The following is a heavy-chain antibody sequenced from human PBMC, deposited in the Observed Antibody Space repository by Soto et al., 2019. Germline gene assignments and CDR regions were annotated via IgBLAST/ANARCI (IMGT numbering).Heavy chain of an antibody. J-gene: IGHJ5*02. Sequence: QLQLQESGSGLVKPSQTLSLTCAVSGGSISSGGYSWSWIRQPPGKGLEWIGYIYHSGSTYYNPSIEGGSTIEVGGSKNQFSLKLSSVTAADTAVYYCDRAWTQLWLRGYWFAPWGQGTLVTVST. CDR2: IYHSGST. V-gene: IGHV4-30-2*01. D-gene: IGHD5-18*01. CDR3: DRAWTQLWLRGYWFAP. CDR1: GGSISSGGYS.